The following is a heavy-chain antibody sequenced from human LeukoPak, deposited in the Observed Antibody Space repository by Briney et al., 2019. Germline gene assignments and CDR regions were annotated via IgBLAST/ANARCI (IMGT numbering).Heavy chain of an antibody. J-gene: IGHJ4*02. Sequence: SETLSLTCAVSGASISGSGYYWGWIRQPPGKGLEWIGNIYYSGSTYYNASLQSRVTISIDTSKNQFSLKLSSVTAADTAVYYCARGGGTVLGDFWGQGTLVTVSS. CDR1: GASISGSGYY. CDR3: ARGGGTVLGDF. CDR2: IYYSGST. D-gene: IGHD1-1*01. V-gene: IGHV4-39*07.